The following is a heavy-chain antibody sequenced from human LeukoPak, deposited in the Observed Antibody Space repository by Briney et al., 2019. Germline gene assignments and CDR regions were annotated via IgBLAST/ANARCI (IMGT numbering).Heavy chain of an antibody. CDR1: GYTFTGYY. Sequence: ASVKVSCKASGYTFTGYYMHWVLQAPGQGLEWMGWINPNSGGTNYAQKFQGRVTMTRDTSISTAYMELSRLRSDDTAVYYCARGSITIFGVVIMVPFDYWGQGTLVTVSS. D-gene: IGHD3-3*01. J-gene: IGHJ4*02. V-gene: IGHV1-2*02. CDR3: ARGSITIFGVVIMVPFDY. CDR2: INPNSGGT.